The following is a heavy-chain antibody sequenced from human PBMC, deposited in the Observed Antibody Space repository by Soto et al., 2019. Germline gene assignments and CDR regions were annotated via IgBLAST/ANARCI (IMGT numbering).Heavy chain of an antibody. Sequence: SETLSLTCNVSGGSISSSRSYWAWIRQPPGKGLEWIAKIYYSGSTNYNPFLKSRVTVSVDTSKNQFSLKLSSVTAADTAVYYCARGRGYSGTRAYYYYYMDVWGKGTTVTVSS. V-gene: IGHV4-39*07. CDR3: ARGRGYSGTRAYYYYYMDV. J-gene: IGHJ6*03. D-gene: IGHD5-12*01. CDR2: IYYSGST. CDR1: GGSISSSRSY.